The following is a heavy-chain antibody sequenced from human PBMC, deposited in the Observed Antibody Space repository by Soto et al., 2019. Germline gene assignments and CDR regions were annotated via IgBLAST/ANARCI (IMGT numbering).Heavy chain of an antibody. CDR1: GYTFTSYA. CDR2: INAGNGDT. Sequence: QVQLVQSGAEVKKPGASVKVSCKASGYTFTSYAMHWVRQAPGQRLEWMGWINAGNGDTKYSQKFQGRVTIIRDTPASTAYMELSSLTSEDTAVYYCARRSYYGMAVWGQGTTVPVSS. CDR3: ARRSYYGMAV. V-gene: IGHV1-3*01. J-gene: IGHJ6*02.